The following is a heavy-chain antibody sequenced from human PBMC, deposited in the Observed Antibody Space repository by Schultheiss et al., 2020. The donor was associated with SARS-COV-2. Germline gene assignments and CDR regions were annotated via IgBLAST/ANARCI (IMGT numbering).Heavy chain of an antibody. CDR1: GYTFTSYD. CDR2: MNPNSGNT. D-gene: IGHD3-10*01. J-gene: IGHJ5*02. V-gene: IGHV1-8*01. Sequence: ASVKVSCKASGYTFTSYDINWVRQATGQGLEWMGWMNPNSGNTGYAQKFQGRVTMTRSTSISTAYMELSSLRSEDTAVYYCARVGLKTMVRGVIKYWFDPWGQGTLVTVSS. CDR3: ARVGLKTMVRGVIKYWFDP.